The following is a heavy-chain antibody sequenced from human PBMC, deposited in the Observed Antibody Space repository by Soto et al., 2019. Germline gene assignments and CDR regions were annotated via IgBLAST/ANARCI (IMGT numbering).Heavy chain of an antibody. Sequence: SETLSLTCAVYGGSFSGYYWSWIRQPPGKGLEWIGEINHSGSTNYNPSLKSRVTISVDTSKNQFSLKLSSVTAADTAVYYCARETQYYYDSSGYYRMIDYWGQGTLVTVSP. V-gene: IGHV4-34*01. J-gene: IGHJ4*02. D-gene: IGHD3-22*01. CDR3: ARETQYYYDSSGYYRMIDY. CDR1: GGSFSGYY. CDR2: INHSGST.